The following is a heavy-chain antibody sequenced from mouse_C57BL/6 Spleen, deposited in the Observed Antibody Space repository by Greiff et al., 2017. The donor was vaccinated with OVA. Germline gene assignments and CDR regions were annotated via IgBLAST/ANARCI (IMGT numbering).Heavy chain of an antibody. J-gene: IGHJ3*01. Sequence: EVQLQQSGPELVKPGASVKISCKASGYSFTDYNMNWVKQSPGQSLEWIGVINPNYGTTSYNQKFQGKATLTVDQSSSTAYMQLTSLTSEASAVYYCAREGDGGFAYWGQGTLVTVSA. D-gene: IGHD3-3*01. CDR2: INPNYGTT. CDR3: AREGDGGFAY. V-gene: IGHV1-39*01. CDR1: GYSFTDYN.